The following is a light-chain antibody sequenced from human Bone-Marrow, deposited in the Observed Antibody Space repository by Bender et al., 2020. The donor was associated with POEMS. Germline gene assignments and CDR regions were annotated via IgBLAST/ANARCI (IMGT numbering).Light chain of an antibody. CDR1: SSDVGAYKY. V-gene: IGLV2-14*01. CDR3: SSYTSGSKL. CDR2: DDS. Sequence: QSALIQPASISGSPGQSITISCTGTSSDVGAYKYVSWFQQHPGKVPKVMIYDDSNRPSGVSNRFSGSKSGNTASLTISGLQAEDEADYYCSSYTSGSKLFGTGTKVTVL. J-gene: IGLJ1*01.